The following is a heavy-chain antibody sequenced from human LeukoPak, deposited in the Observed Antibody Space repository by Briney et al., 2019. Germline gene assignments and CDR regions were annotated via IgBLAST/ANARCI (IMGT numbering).Heavy chain of an antibody. V-gene: IGHV3-23*01. Sequence: GGSLRLSCAASGFTFSNYWMPWVRQAPGKGLEWVSAISGSGGSTYYADSVKGRFTISRDNSKNTLYLQMNSLRAEDTAVYYCAKDPHPLYCSSTSCYIDYWGQGTLVTVSS. CDR1: GFTFSNYW. CDR2: ISGSGGST. CDR3: AKDPHPLYCSSTSCYIDY. J-gene: IGHJ4*02. D-gene: IGHD2-2*02.